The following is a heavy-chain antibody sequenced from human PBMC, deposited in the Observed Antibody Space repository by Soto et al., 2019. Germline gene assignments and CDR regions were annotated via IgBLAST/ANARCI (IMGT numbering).Heavy chain of an antibody. D-gene: IGHD3-3*01. V-gene: IGHV1-3*01. CDR2: INAGNGNT. CDR1: GYTFTSYA. CDR3: AREWGLLRSLDY. Sequence: GASVKVSCKASGYTFTSYAMHWVRQAPGQRLEWMGWINAGNGNTKYSQKFQGRVTITRDTSASTAYMELSSLRSEDTAVYYCAREWGLLRSLDYWGQGTLVTVSS. J-gene: IGHJ4*02.